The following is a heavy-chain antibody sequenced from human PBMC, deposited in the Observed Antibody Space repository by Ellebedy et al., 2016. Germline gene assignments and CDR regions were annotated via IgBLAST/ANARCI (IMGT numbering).Heavy chain of an antibody. CDR1: GFTFSSYG. V-gene: IGHV3-30*03. D-gene: IGHD6-19*01. J-gene: IGHJ4*02. CDR3: ARASGYSSGWYVDGVYDY. Sequence: GGSLRLSCAASGFTFSSYGMHWVRQAPGKGLEWVAVISYDGSNKYYADSVKGRFTISRDNSKNTLYLQMNSLRAEDTAVYYCARASGYSSGWYVDGVYDYWGQGTLVTVSS. CDR2: ISYDGSNK.